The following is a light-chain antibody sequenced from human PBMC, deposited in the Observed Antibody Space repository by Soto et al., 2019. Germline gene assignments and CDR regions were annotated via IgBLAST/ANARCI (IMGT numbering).Light chain of an antibody. CDR3: QTWGTGIQVI. J-gene: IGLJ2*01. V-gene: IGLV4-69*01. CDR1: SGHSTYA. CDR2: LNSDGSH. Sequence: QLVLTQSPSASASLGASVKLTCTLSSGHSTYAIAWHQQQPEKGPRYLMKLNSDGSHSKGDGIPDRFSGSSSGAERYLTISSLQSEDEADSYCQTWGTGIQVIFGGGTKVTVL.